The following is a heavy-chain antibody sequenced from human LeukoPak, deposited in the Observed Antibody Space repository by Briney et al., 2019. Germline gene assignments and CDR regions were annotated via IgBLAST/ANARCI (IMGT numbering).Heavy chain of an antibody. CDR2: IYYSGST. CDR3: ASLVPIYGSGSYRDY. Sequence: SETLSLTCTVSGGSISSSSYYWGWIRQPPGKGLEWIGSIYYSGSTYYNPSLKSRVTISVDTSKNQFSLKLSSVTAVDTAVYYCASLVPIYGSGSYRDYWGQGTLVTVSP. D-gene: IGHD3-10*01. V-gene: IGHV4-39*01. J-gene: IGHJ4*02. CDR1: GGSISSSSYY.